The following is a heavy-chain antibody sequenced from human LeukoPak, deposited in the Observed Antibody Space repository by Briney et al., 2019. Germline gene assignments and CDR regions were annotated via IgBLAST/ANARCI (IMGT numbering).Heavy chain of an antibody. J-gene: IGHJ6*02. CDR2: IYSGGST. V-gene: IGHV3-53*01. Sequence: SGGSLRLSCAASGFTVSSNYMSWVRQAPGKGLEWVSVIYSGGSTYYADSVEGRFTISRDNSKNTLYLQMNSLRAEDTAVYYCARDRRKDPYYYYGMDVWGQGTTVTVSS. CDR1: GFTVSSNY. CDR3: ARDRRKDPYYYYGMDV.